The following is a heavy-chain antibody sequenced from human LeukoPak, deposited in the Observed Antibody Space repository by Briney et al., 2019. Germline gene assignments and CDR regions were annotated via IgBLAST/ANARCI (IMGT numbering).Heavy chain of an antibody. CDR3: ARGSISGVNWFDP. V-gene: IGHV3-74*01. CDR1: GFTFSSYA. J-gene: IGHJ5*02. D-gene: IGHD1-20*01. Sequence: HSGGSLRLSCAASGFTFSSYAMHWVRQAPGKGLVWVSRINSDGSSTSYADSVKGRFTISRDNAKNTLYLQMNSLRAEDTAVYYCARGSISGVNWFDPWGQGTLVTVSS. CDR2: INSDGSST.